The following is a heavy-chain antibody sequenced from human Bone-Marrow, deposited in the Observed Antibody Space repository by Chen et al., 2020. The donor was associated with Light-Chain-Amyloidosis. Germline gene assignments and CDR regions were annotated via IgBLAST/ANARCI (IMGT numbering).Heavy chain of an antibody. J-gene: IGHJ4*02. CDR3: ARRRDGYNFDY. V-gene: IGHV5-51*01. Sequence: EVKLEQSGTEVRQPGESLTISCKGSGSTLPNYWIGWVRKIPGKGLEWMGVIYPDDSDARYSPSFEGQVTISADKSITTSYLQWRSLKASDTAMYYCARRRDGYNFDYWGQGTLVTVSS. CDR2: IYPDDSDA. D-gene: IGHD5-12*01. CDR1: GSTLPNYW.